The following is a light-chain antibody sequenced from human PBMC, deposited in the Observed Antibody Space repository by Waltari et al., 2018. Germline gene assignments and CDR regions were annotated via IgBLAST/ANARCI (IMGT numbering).Light chain of an antibody. CDR1: QTILYTSNNKNY. CDR2: WAS. J-gene: IGKJ1*01. Sequence: DIVMTQSPDSLAVSLGERATINCKSSQTILYTSNNKNYLARYQHKPGQPPKLLIYWASTREYGVPDRFSGSGSGTDFTLTISSLQAEDVALYYCQQYYSTPQTFGQGTKVEIK. CDR3: QQYYSTPQT. V-gene: IGKV4-1*01.